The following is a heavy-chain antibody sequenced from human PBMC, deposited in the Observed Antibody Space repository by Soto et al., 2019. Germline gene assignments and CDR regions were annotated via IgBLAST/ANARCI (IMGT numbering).Heavy chain of an antibody. CDR2: INPNGGAT. Sequence: ASVNVSCKASGYRFTTYYLHWVRQAPGQGLEWMGMINPNGGATTYAQKFQGRVTMTTDTSTSTVYMELSSLRFHDTAVYYCARGISGTYTALDFWGQGALVTVSS. J-gene: IGHJ4*02. CDR1: GYRFTTYY. CDR3: ARGISGTYTALDF. V-gene: IGHV1-46*01. D-gene: IGHD1-26*01.